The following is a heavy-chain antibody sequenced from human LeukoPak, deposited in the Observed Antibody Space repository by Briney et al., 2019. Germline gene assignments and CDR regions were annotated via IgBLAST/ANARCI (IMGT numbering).Heavy chain of an antibody. Sequence: PSETLSLTCTVSGASIRTHYWGWIRQPPQKALEWIGSIHYSGTTNVNPSLQSRVTISVDTSKNQFSLKLSSVTAADTAVYYCARSLGSVHYYDSSGYPHPAFDIWSQGTMVTVSS. CDR2: IHYSGTT. D-gene: IGHD3-22*01. J-gene: IGHJ3*02. V-gene: IGHV4-59*11. CDR1: GASIRTHY. CDR3: ARSLGSVHYYDSSGYPHPAFDI.